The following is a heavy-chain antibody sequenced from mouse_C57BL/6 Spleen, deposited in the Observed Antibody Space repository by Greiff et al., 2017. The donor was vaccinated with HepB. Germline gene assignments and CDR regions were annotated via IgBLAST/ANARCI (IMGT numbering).Heavy chain of an antibody. CDR2: IYPGSGST. J-gene: IGHJ2*01. Sequence: QVQLQQPGAELVKPGASVKMSCKASGYTFTSYWITWVKQRPGQGLEWIGDIYPGSGSTNYNEKFKSKATLTVDTSSSTAYMQRSSLTSEDSAVYYCARVTTVVAPDYWGQGTTLTVSS. CDR1: GYTFTSYW. CDR3: ARVTTVVAPDY. V-gene: IGHV1-55*01. D-gene: IGHD1-1*01.